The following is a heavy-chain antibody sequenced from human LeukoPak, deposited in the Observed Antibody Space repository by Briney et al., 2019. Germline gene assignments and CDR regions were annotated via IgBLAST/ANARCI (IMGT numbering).Heavy chain of an antibody. Sequence: PGRSLRPSCAASGFTFSSYGMHWVRQAPGKGLEWVAVIWYDGSNKYYADSVKGRFTISRDNSKNTLYLQMNSLRPDDTAVYYCAKDLGSGLPPDGFDIWGQGTLVTVSS. CDR3: AKDLGSGLPPDGFDI. CDR1: GFTFSSYG. J-gene: IGHJ3*02. CDR2: IWYDGSNK. V-gene: IGHV3-33*06. D-gene: IGHD3-16*01.